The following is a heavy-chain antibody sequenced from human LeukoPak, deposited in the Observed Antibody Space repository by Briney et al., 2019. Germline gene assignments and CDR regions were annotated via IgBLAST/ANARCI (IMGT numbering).Heavy chain of an antibody. Sequence: SETLSLTCTVSGGSISSYYWNWIRQPPGKGLEYIGYIFYSGRTNYNPSLKSRVTISVDTSKNWFSLRLTSVTAADTAVYYCARAGASSFDYWGQGTLVTVSS. CDR2: IFYSGRT. CDR3: ARAGASSFDY. D-gene: IGHD3-10*01. CDR1: GGSISSYY. V-gene: IGHV4-59*12. J-gene: IGHJ4*02.